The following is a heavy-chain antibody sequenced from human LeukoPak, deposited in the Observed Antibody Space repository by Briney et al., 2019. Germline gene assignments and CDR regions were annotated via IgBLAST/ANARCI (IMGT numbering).Heavy chain of an antibody. V-gene: IGHV1-46*01. D-gene: IGHD6-6*01. Sequence: PSVTVSCMASANTFTSYSMHWVRRAPGQGREWMGIINPSGGSTSYAKKFQGRVTMTRHLSTRPVYMEVSSLRSDDTAMSYCALDSSSYDYFDYWGRGTVVTVSS. CDR1: ANTFTSYS. CDR2: INPSGGST. J-gene: IGHJ4*02. CDR3: ALDSSSYDYFDY.